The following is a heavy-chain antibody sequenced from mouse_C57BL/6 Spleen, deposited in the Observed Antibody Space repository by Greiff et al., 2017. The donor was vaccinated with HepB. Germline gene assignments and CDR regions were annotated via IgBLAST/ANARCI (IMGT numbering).Heavy chain of an antibody. J-gene: IGHJ2*01. D-gene: IGHD1-1*01. CDR3: ARLTTVVAGDY. CDR1: GFTFSSYG. CDR2: ISSGGSYT. Sequence: EVHLVESGGDLVKPGGSLKLSCAASGFTFSSYGMSWVRQTPDKRLEWVATISSGGSYTYYPDSVKGRFTISRDNAKNTLYLQMSSLKSEDTAMYYCARLTTVVAGDYWGQGTTLTVSS. V-gene: IGHV5-6*01.